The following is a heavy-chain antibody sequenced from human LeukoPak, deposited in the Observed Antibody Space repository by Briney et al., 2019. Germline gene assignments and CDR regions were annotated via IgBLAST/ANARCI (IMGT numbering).Heavy chain of an antibody. J-gene: IGHJ4*02. V-gene: IGHV3-53*01. D-gene: IGHD5-18*01. CDR3: ARLRSYGFDY. Sequence: GGSLRLSCAASGLTVSSSYLTWVRQAPGKRLEWVSVIYSGGSTYYADSVKGRFTISRDNSKNTLYLQMNSLRAEDTAVYYCARLRSYGFDYWGQGTLVTVSS. CDR2: IYSGGST. CDR1: GLTVSSSY.